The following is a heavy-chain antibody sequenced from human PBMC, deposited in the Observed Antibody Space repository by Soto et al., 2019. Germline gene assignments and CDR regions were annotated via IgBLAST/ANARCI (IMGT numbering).Heavy chain of an antibody. CDR1: GGTFSSYT. J-gene: IGHJ4*02. Sequence: QVQLVQSGAEVKKPGSSVKVSCKASGGTFSSYTISWVRQAPGQGLEWMGRIIPILGIANYAQKFQGRVTITADKSTSTAYMELSSLRSEDTAVYYCARGQRGYGGDYWGQGTLVTVSS. V-gene: IGHV1-69*02. D-gene: IGHD4-17*01. CDR3: ARGQRGYGGDY. CDR2: IIPILGIA.